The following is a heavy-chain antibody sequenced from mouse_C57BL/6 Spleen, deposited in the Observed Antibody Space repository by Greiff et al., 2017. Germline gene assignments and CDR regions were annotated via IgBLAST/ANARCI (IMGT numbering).Heavy chain of an antibody. V-gene: IGHV3-6*01. D-gene: IGHD1-1*01. CDR1: GYSITSGYY. CDR3: ARRGTTVDFDY. CDR2: ISYDGSN. J-gene: IGHJ2*01. Sequence: DVKLQESGPGLVKPSQSLSLTCSVTGYSITSGYYWNWIRQFPGNKLEWMGYISYDGSNNYNPSLKNRISITRDTSKNQFFLKLNSVTTEDTATYYCARRGTTVDFDYWGQGTTLTVSS.